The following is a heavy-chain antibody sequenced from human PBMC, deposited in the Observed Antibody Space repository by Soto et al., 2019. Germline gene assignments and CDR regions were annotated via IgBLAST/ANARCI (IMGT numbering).Heavy chain of an antibody. CDR1: GFTFSSYA. J-gene: IGHJ4*02. CDR3: AKGRYSYGMPKRGSFHY. CDR2: ISGSGGST. V-gene: IGHV3-23*01. Sequence: EVQLLESGGGLVQPGGSLRLSCAASGFTFSSYAMSWVRQAPGKGLEWVSAISGSGGSTYYADSMKGRFTISRDNSKNTLYLQMNSLRAEDTAVYYCAKGRYSYGMPKRGSFHYWGQGTLVTVSS. D-gene: IGHD5-18*01.